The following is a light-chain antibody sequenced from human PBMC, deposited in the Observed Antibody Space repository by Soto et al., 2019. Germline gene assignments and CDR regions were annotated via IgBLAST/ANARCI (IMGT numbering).Light chain of an antibody. CDR2: DVS. V-gene: IGLV2-14*01. J-gene: IGLJ2*01. CDR3: CSYTRSNSLVL. CDR1: SSDVGGSDY. Sequence: QSALTQPASVSGSPGQSITISCIGTSSDVGGSDYVSWYQQHPGKAPKLVIYDVSNRPSGVSDRFSGSKSVNTASLTISGLQAEDEADYYCCSYTRSNSLVLFGGGTKLTVL.